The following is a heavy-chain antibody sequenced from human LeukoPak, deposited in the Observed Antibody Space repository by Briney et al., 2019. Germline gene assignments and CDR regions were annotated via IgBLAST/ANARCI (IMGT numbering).Heavy chain of an antibody. D-gene: IGHD3-22*01. CDR2: ISGSGGST. J-gene: IGHJ2*01. CDR3: ATAFYFDGSGPYWYFDL. Sequence: GGSLRLSCAASGFTFTTYAMNWVRQAPGKGLEWVSVISGSGGSTYYADSVKGRFTISRDNSKNTLYLEVNSLRAEDTAVYYCATAFYFDGSGPYWYFDLWGRGTLVTVSS. V-gene: IGHV3-23*01. CDR1: GFTFTTYA.